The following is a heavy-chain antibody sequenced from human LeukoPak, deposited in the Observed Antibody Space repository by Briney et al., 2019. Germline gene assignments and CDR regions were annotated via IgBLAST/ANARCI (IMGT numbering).Heavy chain of an antibody. CDR3: AREVVDIVATIDY. CDR2: IYSGGST. V-gene: IGHV3-53*01. J-gene: IGHJ4*02. CDR1: GFTVSSNY. D-gene: IGHD5-12*01. Sequence: GGSLRLSCAASGFTVSSNYMSWVRQAPGKGLEWVSVIYSGGSTYYADSVKGRFTISRDNSKNTLYLQMNSLRAEDTAVYYCAREVVDIVATIDYWGQGTLVTVSS.